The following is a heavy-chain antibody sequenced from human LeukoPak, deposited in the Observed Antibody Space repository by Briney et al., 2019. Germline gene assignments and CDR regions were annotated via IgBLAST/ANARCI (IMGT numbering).Heavy chain of an antibody. D-gene: IGHD1-26*01. CDR3: AKVRRVNRYSGSYYYFDY. J-gene: IGHJ4*02. V-gene: IGHV3-23*01. CDR2: ISGSGGST. CDR1: GFTFSSYA. Sequence: GRSLRLSCAASGFTFSSYAMSWVRQAPGKGLEWVSAISGSGGSTYYADSVKGRFTISRDNSKNTLYLQMNSLRAEDTAVYYCAKVRRVNRYSGSYYYFDYWGQGTLVTVSS.